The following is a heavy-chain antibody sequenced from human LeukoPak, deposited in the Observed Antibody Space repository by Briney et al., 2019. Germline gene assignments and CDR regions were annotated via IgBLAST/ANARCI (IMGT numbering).Heavy chain of an antibody. CDR1: GGSFSGYY. D-gene: IGHD3-22*01. CDR3: ARGGGMIVVVNDFDY. Sequence: SETLSLTCAVYGGSFSGYYWSWIRQPPGKGLEWIGEINHSGSTNYNPSLKSRVTISVDTSKNQFSLKLSSVTAADTAVYYCARGGGMIVVVNDFDYWGQGTLVTVSS. CDR2: INHSGST. V-gene: IGHV4-34*01. J-gene: IGHJ4*02.